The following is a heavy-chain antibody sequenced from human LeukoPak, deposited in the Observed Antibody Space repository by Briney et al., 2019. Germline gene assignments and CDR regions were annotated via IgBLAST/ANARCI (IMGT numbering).Heavy chain of an antibody. V-gene: IGHV1-69*13. J-gene: IGHJ4*02. CDR3: ARDGDLFDN. CDR1: GGAFSSYA. CDR2: IIPIVSTT. Sequence: SVKVSCTASGGAFSSYALNWVRQAPGQGLEWMAGIIPIVSTTNYAQKFQGRVTITADESTSTTYMELRSLRSDDTAVYYCARDGDLFDNWGQGTLVTVSS. D-gene: IGHD4-17*01.